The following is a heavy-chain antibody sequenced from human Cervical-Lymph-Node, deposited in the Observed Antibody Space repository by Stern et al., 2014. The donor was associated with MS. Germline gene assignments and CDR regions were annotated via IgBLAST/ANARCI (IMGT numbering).Heavy chain of an antibody. CDR1: GYTFTSYS. Sequence: VQLVQSGAEVKKPGASVKVSCKASGYTFTSYSISLVRQAPGQGLEWMGWISAYNGNTNYAQKLQGRVTMTTDTSTSTAYMELRSLGSDDSAVYYCARDDGGFCTGGTCSNYWGQGTLVTVSS. V-gene: IGHV1-18*01. D-gene: IGHD2-15*01. CDR2: ISAYNGNT. J-gene: IGHJ4*02. CDR3: ARDDGGFCTGGTCSNY.